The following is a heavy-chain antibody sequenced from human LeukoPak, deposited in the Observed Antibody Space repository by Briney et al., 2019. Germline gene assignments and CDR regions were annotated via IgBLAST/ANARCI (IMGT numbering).Heavy chain of an antibody. V-gene: IGHV4-59*01. Sequence: PSETLSLTCTVSGGSISSYYWSWIRQPAGKGLEWIGYIYYSGSTNYNPSLKSRVTISVDTSKNQFSLKLSSVTAADTAVYYCARDPSLYSSSWYGNFDYWGQGTLVTVSS. CDR3: ARDPSLYSSSWYGNFDY. D-gene: IGHD6-13*01. CDR1: GGSISSYY. J-gene: IGHJ4*02. CDR2: IYYSGST.